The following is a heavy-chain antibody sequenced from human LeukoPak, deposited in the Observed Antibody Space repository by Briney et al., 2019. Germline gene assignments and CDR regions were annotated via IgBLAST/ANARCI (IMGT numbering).Heavy chain of an antibody. D-gene: IGHD1-26*01. CDR1: GDSVSSNSDA. CDR2: TYYRSKWYY. V-gene: IGHV6-1*01. CDR3: ARDPVGGSTIFDY. J-gene: IGHJ4*02. Sequence: SQTLSLTCAISGDSVSSNSDAWNWIRQSPSRGLEWLGRTYYRSKWYYDYAVAVKSRISINPDTSKNQFSLQLSSVTPEDTAVYYCARDPVGGSTIFDYWGQGTLITVSS.